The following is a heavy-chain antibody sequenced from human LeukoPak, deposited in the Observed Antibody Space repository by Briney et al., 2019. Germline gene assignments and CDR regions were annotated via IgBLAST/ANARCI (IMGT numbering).Heavy chain of an antibody. V-gene: IGHV3-23*01. CDR2: IGTSISRT. CDR3: ANSDSD. CDR1: GFTFSNYG. D-gene: IGHD3/OR15-3a*01. Sequence: GGSLRLSCAASGFTFSNYGMSWVRQAPGKGLEWVSGIGTSISRTYYADSVKGRLTISRDNSKDTLYLQMNSLRVEDTAVYYCANSDSDWGQGTLVTVSS. J-gene: IGHJ4*02.